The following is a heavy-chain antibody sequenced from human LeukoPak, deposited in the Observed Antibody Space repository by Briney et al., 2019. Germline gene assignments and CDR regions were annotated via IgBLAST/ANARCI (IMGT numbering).Heavy chain of an antibody. J-gene: IGHJ5*02. Sequence: GGSLRLSCAVSGFTFSSYEMNWVRQAPGKGLEWVSYISSSGTTIYYADSVKGRFTISRDNAKNSLYLQMNSLRAEDTAVYYCARVGVVVAATGNLWFDPWGQGTLATVSS. D-gene: IGHD2-15*01. CDR1: GFTFSSYE. CDR2: ISSSGTTI. CDR3: ARVGVVVAATGNLWFDP. V-gene: IGHV3-48*03.